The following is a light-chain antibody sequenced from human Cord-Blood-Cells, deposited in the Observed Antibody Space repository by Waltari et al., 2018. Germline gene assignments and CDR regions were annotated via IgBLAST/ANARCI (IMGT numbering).Light chain of an antibody. CDR2: CAS. CDR1: QSVSSSY. J-gene: IGKJ4*01. V-gene: IGKV3-20*01. Sequence: ESVLTQSPGTLSLSPGERASLSCRASQSVSSSYLAWYQQKPGQAPWLLVYCASSSASGIPDRFSCSGSGTDFTLTISRLEPEDVAVYSCQQYGSSPLTFGGGTTVDI. CDR3: QQYGSSPLT.